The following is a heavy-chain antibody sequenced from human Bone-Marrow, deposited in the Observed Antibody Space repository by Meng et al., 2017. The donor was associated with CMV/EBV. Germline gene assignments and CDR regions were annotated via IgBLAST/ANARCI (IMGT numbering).Heavy chain of an antibody. CDR2: ISYDGSNK. CDR1: GFTFSSYS. D-gene: IGHD2-21*01. J-gene: IGHJ1*01. V-gene: IGHV3-30*03. Sequence: GESLKISCAASGFTFSSYSMNWVRQAPGKGLEWVAVISYDGSNKYYADSVKGRFTISRDNSKNTLYLQMNSLRAEDTAVYYCARAGNDNVVVIAISLQHWGQGTLVTVSS. CDR3: ARAGNDNVVVIAISLQH.